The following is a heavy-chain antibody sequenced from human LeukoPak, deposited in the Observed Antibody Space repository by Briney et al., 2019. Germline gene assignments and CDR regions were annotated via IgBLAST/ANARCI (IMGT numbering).Heavy chain of an antibody. CDR3: ARDSSGWYHWLDP. J-gene: IGHJ5*02. V-gene: IGHV3-48*03. D-gene: IGHD6-19*01. CDR2: ISRSGSSI. CDR1: GFTFSSYE. Sequence: GGSLRLSCAASGFTFSSYEMNWVRQAPGKGLEWVSYISRSGSSIYYADSVKGRFTSSRDNAKNSLYLQMSSLRAEDTAVYYCARDSSGWYHWLDPWGQGTLVTVSS.